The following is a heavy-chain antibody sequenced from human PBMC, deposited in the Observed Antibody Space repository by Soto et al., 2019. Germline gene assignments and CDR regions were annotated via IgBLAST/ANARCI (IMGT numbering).Heavy chain of an antibody. Sequence: TLALTCTVSGGSISSYYWSWIRQPPGKGLEWIGYIYYSGGTNYNPSLKSRVTMSVDTSNNQFSLKLSSVTAADTAVYYCARDYGGNRGFDYWCQGTLVTVPQ. D-gene: IGHD2-15*01. CDR2: IYYSGGT. J-gene: IGHJ4*02. CDR1: GGSISSYY. V-gene: IGHV4-59*01. CDR3: ARDYGGNRGFDY.